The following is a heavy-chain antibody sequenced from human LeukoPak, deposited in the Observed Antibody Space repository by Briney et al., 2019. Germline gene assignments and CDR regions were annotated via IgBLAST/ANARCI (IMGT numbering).Heavy chain of an antibody. Sequence: GGSLRLSCAASGFTFSSYAMSWVRQAPGKGLEWVSAISGSGGSTYYADSVKGRFTISRDNAKNSLYLQMNSLRAEDTAVYYCARAPLYSGSYFRSRLDAFDIWGQGTMVTVSS. CDR2: ISGSGGST. CDR1: GFTFSSYA. V-gene: IGHV3-23*01. J-gene: IGHJ3*02. CDR3: ARAPLYSGSYFRSRLDAFDI. D-gene: IGHD1-26*01.